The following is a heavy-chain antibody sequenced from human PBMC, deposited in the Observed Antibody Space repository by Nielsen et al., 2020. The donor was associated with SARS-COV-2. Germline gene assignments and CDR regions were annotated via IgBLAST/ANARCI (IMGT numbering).Heavy chain of an antibody. Sequence: GESLKISCAASGFSFSDSYMRWIRQAPGKGLEWISYISGRSVYTNYADSVKGRFTISRDNAKNSLYLQMNNVTVEDTAVYYCATAGASNYWGQGSLVTVSS. V-gene: IGHV3-11*03. CDR1: GFSFSDSY. CDR2: ISGRSVYT. J-gene: IGHJ4*02. D-gene: IGHD2-8*02. CDR3: ATAGASNY.